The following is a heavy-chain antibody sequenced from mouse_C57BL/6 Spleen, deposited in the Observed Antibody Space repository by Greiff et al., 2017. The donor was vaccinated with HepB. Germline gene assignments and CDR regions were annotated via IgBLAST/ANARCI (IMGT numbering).Heavy chain of an antibody. CDR1: GFTFSSYA. J-gene: IGHJ2*01. D-gene: IGHD2-4*01. CDR2: ISDGGSYT. CDR3: ARDQGLRRYYFDY. Sequence: EVQGVESGGGLVKPGGSLKLSCAASGFTFSSYAMSWVRQTPEKRLEWVATISDGGSYTYYPDNVKGRFTISRDNAKNNLYLQLSHLKSEDTAMYYCARDQGLRRYYFDYWGQGTTLTVSS. V-gene: IGHV5-4*01.